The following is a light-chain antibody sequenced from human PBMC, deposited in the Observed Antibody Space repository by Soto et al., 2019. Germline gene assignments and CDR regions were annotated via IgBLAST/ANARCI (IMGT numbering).Light chain of an antibody. CDR3: CSYAGSSPYV. V-gene: IGLV2-23*02. CDR1: SSDVGSYNL. Sequence: QSVLTQPASGSGSPGQSITVSWTGTSSDVGSYNLVSWYQQHPGKAPKLMIYEVSKRPSGVSNRFSGSKSGNTASLTISGLQAEDEADYYCCSYAGSSPYVFGTGTKVTVL. CDR2: EVS. J-gene: IGLJ1*01.